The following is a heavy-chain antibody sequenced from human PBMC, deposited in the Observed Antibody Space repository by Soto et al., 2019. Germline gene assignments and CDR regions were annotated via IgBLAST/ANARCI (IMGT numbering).Heavy chain of an antibody. V-gene: IGHV4-34*01. CDR2: INHSGST. CDR3: ARGEGPYGSGSYYNGRDNWFDP. Sequence: QVQLQQWGAGLLKPSETLSLTCAVYGGSFSGYYWSWIRQPPGKGLEWIGEINHSGSTNYNPFLKSRVTISVDTSKNQFSLKLSSVTAADTAVYYCARGEGPYGSGSYYNGRDNWFDPWGQGTLVTVSS. J-gene: IGHJ5*02. D-gene: IGHD3-10*01. CDR1: GGSFSGYY.